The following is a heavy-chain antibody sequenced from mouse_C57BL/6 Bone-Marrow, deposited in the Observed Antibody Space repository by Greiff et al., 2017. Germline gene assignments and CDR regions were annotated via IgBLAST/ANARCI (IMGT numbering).Heavy chain of an antibody. V-gene: IGHV5-17*01. J-gene: IGHJ4*01. CDR3: ARRGSYLYYYAMDY. CDR2: ISSGSSTI. D-gene: IGHD2-12*01. CDR1: GFTFSDYG. Sequence: EVQLQESGGGLVKPGGSLKLSCAASGFTFSDYGMHWVRQAPEKGLEWVAYISSGSSTIYYADTVKGRFTISRDNAKNTLFLQMTSLRSEDTAMYDCARRGSYLYYYAMDYWGQGTSVTVSS.